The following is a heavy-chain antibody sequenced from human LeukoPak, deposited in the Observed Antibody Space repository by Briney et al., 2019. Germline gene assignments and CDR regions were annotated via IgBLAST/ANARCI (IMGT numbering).Heavy chain of an antibody. CDR2: INHSGST. Sequence: SETLSLTCAVYGGSFSGYYWSWIRQPPGKGLEWIGEINHSGSTNYNPSLKSRVTISVDTSKNQFSLKLSSVTAADTAVYYCATAEGDYWGQGTLVTVPS. CDR1: GGSFSGYY. CDR3: ATAEGDY. J-gene: IGHJ4*02. V-gene: IGHV4-34*01.